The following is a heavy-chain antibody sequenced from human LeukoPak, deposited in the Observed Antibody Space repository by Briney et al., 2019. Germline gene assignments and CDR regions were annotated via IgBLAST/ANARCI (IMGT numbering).Heavy chain of an antibody. J-gene: IGHJ4*02. V-gene: IGHV1-18*01. Sequence: GASVKVSCKASGYTFDNYGISWVRQAPGQGLEWMGWISGYNRNTKYAQRLQGRVIMTTDISTSTVYMELRSLRSDDTAIYYCARDGLRSEWSYFDYWGQGTLVTVSS. CDR2: ISGYNRNT. CDR3: ARDGLRSEWSYFDY. CDR1: GYTFDNYG. D-gene: IGHD3-3*01.